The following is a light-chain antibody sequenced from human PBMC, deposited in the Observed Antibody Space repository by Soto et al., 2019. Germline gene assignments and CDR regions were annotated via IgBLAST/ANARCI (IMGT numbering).Light chain of an antibody. CDR2: EVS. V-gene: IGLV2-14*01. CDR3: GSYTYSSTPYV. Sequence: QSALTQPASVSGSPGQSITISCTGTSSDVGGYNYVSWYQQHPGKAPKLMIYEVSNRPSGVSNRFSGSKSGNTASLTISGLQAEDEADYYCGSYTYSSTPYVFGTETKVTVL. J-gene: IGLJ1*01. CDR1: SSDVGGYNY.